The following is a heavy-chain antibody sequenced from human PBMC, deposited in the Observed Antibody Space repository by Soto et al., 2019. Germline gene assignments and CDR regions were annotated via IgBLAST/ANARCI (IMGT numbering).Heavy chain of an antibody. D-gene: IGHD3-9*01. CDR1: GFSLSTSGVG. Sequence: QITLKESGPTLVKPTQTLTLTCTFSGFSLSTSGVGVGWIRQPPGKALEWLALIYWDDDKRYSTSLKSRLTITKYTSKNPVVLTMTNIDPVDTATYYCAHRYYDILWEEGSYFYYWGQGTLVTVS. J-gene: IGHJ4*02. CDR2: IYWDDDK. CDR3: AHRYYDILWEEGSYFYY. V-gene: IGHV2-5*02.